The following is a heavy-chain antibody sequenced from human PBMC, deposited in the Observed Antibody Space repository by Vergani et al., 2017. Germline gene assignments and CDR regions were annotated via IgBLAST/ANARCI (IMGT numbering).Heavy chain of an antibody. CDR3: ARGGKRYSSYDAFDI. Sequence: QVQLVESGGGVVQPGRSLRLSCAASGFTFSSYAMHWVRQAPGKGLEWVAVISYDGSNKYYADSVKGRFTISRDNSTNTLYLQMNSLRAEDTAVYYCARGGKRYSSYDAFDIWGQGTMVTVSS. CDR1: GFTFSSYA. V-gene: IGHV3-30*01. CDR2: ISYDGSNK. J-gene: IGHJ3*02. D-gene: IGHD5-18*01.